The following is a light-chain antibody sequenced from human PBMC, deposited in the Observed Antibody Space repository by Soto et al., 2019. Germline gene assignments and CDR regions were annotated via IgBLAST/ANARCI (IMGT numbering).Light chain of an antibody. V-gene: IGLV1-44*01. J-gene: IGLJ3*02. Sequence: QSVLTQPPSASGTPGQRVTISCSGSSSNIGSNTVNWYQQLPGTAPKLLIYSNNKRPSGVPDRFSGSKSGTSASLDISGLESEDEADYYCAALDDSLNGWVFGGGTKLTVL. CDR2: SNN. CDR3: AALDDSLNGWV. CDR1: SSNIGSNT.